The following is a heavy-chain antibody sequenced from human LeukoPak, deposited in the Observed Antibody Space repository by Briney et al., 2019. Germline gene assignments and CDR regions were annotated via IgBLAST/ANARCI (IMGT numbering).Heavy chain of an antibody. D-gene: IGHD3-10*01. CDR1: GFTFSTYW. Sequence: GGSLRLSCAASGFTFSTYWMHWVRQAPGKGLVWVSRINSDGSSTTYADSVKGRFTISRDNAKNTLYLQMNSLRAEDTAVYFCARDYGRSRDYGMDVWGQGTTVTVSS. CDR3: ARDYGRSRDYGMDV. V-gene: IGHV3-74*01. J-gene: IGHJ6*02. CDR2: INSDGSST.